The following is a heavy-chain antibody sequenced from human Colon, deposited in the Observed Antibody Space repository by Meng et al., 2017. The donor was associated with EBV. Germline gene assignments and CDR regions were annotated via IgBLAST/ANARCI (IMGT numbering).Heavy chain of an antibody. J-gene: IGHJ4*02. V-gene: IGHV4-31*03. Sequence: VQLQESGPGLGKPSQTLPLTCTVSGGSVSSGGYYWTWIRQHPGKGLEWFGHIYYSGSTFYNPSLKRRVIISIDTSKNQFSLNLRSVTAADTAVYYCARVSSGWDYFDYWGQGTLVTVSS. CDR1: GGSVSSGGYY. D-gene: IGHD6-19*01. CDR2: IYYSGST. CDR3: ARVSSGWDYFDY.